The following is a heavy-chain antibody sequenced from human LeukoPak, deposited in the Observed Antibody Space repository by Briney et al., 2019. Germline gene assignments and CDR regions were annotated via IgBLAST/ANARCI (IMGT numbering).Heavy chain of an antibody. CDR3: ARLGYCSGGSCYLDWFDP. CDR1: GGSISSNSYY. Sequence: SETLSLTCAVSGGSISSNSYYWGWIRQPPGKGLEWIGSIYYSGSTYYNPSLKSRVTISVGTSKNQFSLKLSSVTAADTAVYYCARLGYCSGGSCYLDWFDPWGQGTLVTVSS. CDR2: IYYSGST. J-gene: IGHJ5*02. D-gene: IGHD2-15*01. V-gene: IGHV4-39*07.